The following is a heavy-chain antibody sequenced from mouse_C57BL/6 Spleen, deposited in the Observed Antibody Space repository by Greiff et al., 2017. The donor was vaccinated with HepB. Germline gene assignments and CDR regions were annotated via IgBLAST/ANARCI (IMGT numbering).Heavy chain of an antibody. V-gene: IGHV1-64*01. CDR3: AEGGNYRFAY. CDR1: GYTFTSYW. CDR2: IHPNSGST. D-gene: IGHD2-1*01. J-gene: IGHJ3*01. Sequence: QVQLQQPGAELVKPGASVKLSCKASGYTFTSYWMHWVKQRPGQGLEWIGMIHPNSGSTNYNEKFKSKATLTVDKSSSTAYMQLSSLTSEDSAVYYCAEGGNYRFAYWGQGTLVTVSA.